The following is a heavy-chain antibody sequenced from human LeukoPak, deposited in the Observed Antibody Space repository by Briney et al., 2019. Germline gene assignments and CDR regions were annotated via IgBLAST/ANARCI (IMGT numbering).Heavy chain of an antibody. Sequence: PGGSLRLSCAASGFTFSGYAMHWVRQAPGNGLEYVSTISSNGGNTYYANSMKGRFTISRDNSKNTLSLQMGSLRAEDMAVYYCARSRGLDPHYYYYMDVWGKGTTVTVSS. CDR1: GFTFSGYA. D-gene: IGHD3-10*01. CDR3: ARSRGLDPHYYYYMDV. J-gene: IGHJ6*03. V-gene: IGHV3-64*01. CDR2: ISSNGGNT.